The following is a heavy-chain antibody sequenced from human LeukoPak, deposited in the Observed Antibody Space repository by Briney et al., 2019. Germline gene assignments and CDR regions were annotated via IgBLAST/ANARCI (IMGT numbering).Heavy chain of an antibody. CDR3: ARERLTMVRGVPDY. Sequence: ASVKVSCKAFGYTLTSYYMHWVRQAPGQGLEWMGIINPSGGSTNYAQKFQGRVTMTRDTSTSTVYMELSSLRSEDTAVYYCARERLTMVRGVPDYWGQGTLVTVSS. D-gene: IGHD3-10*01. V-gene: IGHV1-46*01. J-gene: IGHJ4*02. CDR2: INPSGGST. CDR1: GYTLTSYY.